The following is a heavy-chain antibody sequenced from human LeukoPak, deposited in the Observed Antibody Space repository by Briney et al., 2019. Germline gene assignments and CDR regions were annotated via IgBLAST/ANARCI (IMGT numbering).Heavy chain of an antibody. V-gene: IGHV1-2*02. D-gene: IGHD1-26*01. CDR3: ARDGESGSYFDY. J-gene: IGHJ4*02. CDR2: INPNSGGT. CDR1: GYTFTGFY. Sequence: ASVKVSCKASGYTFTGFYMHWMRQAPGQGLEWMGWINPNSGGTNYAQKFQGRVTMTMDTSISTAYMELSRLRSDDTAVYYCARDGESGSYFDYWGQGTLVTVSS.